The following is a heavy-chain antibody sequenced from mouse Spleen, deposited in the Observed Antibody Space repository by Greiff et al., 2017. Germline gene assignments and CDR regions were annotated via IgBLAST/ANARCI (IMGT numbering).Heavy chain of an antibody. Sequence: VQLQQPGAELVKPGASVKMSCKASGYTFTSYWITWVKQRPGQGLEWIGDIYPGSGSTNYNEKFKSKATLTVDTSSSTAYMQLSSLTSEDSAVYYCARKGYYYDGSYYWYFDVWGAGTTVTVSS. CDR3: ARKGYYYDGSYYWYFDV. CDR1: GYTFTSYW. D-gene: IGHD1-1*01. CDR2: IYPGSGST. V-gene: IGHV1-55*01. J-gene: IGHJ1*01.